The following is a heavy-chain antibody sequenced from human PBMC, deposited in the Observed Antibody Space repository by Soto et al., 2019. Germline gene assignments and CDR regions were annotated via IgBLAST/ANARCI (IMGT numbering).Heavy chain of an antibody. J-gene: IGHJ4*02. D-gene: IGHD2-2*01. V-gene: IGHV1-69*02. CDR3: AILSRGHFDY. CDR1: GGTFSSYT. Sequence: QVQLVQSGAEVKKPGSSVKVSCKASGGTFSSYTISWVRQAPGQGLEWMGRIIPILGIANYAQKFQGRVTMTADKSTRTADMELSSLRSEDTAVYYCAILSRGHFDYWGQGTLVTVSS. CDR2: IIPILGIA.